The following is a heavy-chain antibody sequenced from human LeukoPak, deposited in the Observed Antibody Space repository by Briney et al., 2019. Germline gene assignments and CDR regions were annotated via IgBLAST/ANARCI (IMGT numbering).Heavy chain of an antibody. CDR3: AKGAELYYYYGMDV. Sequence: PGGSLRLSCSASGFTFSIHSMNCVPQAPGKGREGVPSISSRSSYIYYADSVKGRFTIFRDNAKNSLYLQMNSLRAEDTAVYYCAKGAELYYYYGMDVWGEGTTVTVYS. CDR2: ISSRSSYI. J-gene: IGHJ6*04. V-gene: IGHV3-21*04. CDR1: GFTFSIHS. D-gene: IGHD1-26*01.